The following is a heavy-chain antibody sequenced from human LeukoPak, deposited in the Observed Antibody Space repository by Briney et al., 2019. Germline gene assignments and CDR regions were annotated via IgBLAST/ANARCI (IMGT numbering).Heavy chain of an antibody. CDR1: GFTFSSYA. CDR2: ISYDGSNK. Sequence: PGGSLRLSCAASGFTFSSYAMHWVRQAPGKGLEWVAVISYDGSNKYYADSVKGRFTISRDNSKNTLYLQMNSLRAEDTAVYYCAKEYDFWSGYLGYWGQGTLVTVSS. D-gene: IGHD3-3*01. V-gene: IGHV3-30*04. J-gene: IGHJ4*02. CDR3: AKEYDFWSGYLGY.